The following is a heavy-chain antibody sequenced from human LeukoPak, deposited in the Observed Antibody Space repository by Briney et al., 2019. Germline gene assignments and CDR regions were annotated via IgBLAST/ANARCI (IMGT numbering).Heavy chain of an antibody. CDR3: ARAANLYGSGSYNY. J-gene: IGHJ4*02. Sequence: ASVKVSCKASGYTFTSYAMHWVRQAPGQRLEWMGWINAGNGNTKYSQKFQGKVTITRDTSASTACMELSSLRSEDTAVYYCARAANLYGSGSYNYWGQGTLVTVSS. CDR2: INAGNGNT. V-gene: IGHV1-3*01. D-gene: IGHD3-10*01. CDR1: GYTFTSYA.